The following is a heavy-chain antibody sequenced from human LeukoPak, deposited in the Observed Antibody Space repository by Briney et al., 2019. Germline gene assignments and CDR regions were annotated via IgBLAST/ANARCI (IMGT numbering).Heavy chain of an antibody. J-gene: IGHJ3*02. CDR3: ARGSGYCTNGVCSVDDI. V-gene: IGHV1-69*05. CDR1: GGTFSSYA. CDR2: IIPMFGTA. D-gene: IGHD2-8*01. Sequence: SVKVSCKASGGTFSSYAISWVRQAPGQGLEWMGRIIPMFGTANYAQKFQGRVTITTDESTSTAYMELSSLRSEDTAVYYCARGSGYCTNGVCSVDDIWGQGTMVTVSS.